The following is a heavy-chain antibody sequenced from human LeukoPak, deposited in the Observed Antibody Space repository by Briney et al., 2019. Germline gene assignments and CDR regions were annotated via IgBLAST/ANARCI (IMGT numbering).Heavy chain of an antibody. CDR1: GFTFSDYY. J-gene: IGHJ4*02. CDR2: ISSSGSTI. Sequence: GGSLRLSCAASGFTFSDYYMSWIRQAPGKGLEWVSYISSSGSTIYYADSVKGRFTISRDNAKNSLYLQMYSLRAEDTAVYYCARAGVVPAAPIDYWGQGTLVTVSS. CDR3: ARAGVVPAAPIDY. V-gene: IGHV3-11*01. D-gene: IGHD2-2*01.